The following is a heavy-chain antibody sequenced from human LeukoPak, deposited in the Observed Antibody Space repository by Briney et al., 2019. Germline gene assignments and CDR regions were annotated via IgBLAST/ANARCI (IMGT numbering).Heavy chain of an antibody. D-gene: IGHD2-2*01. CDR3: ARDIFGLELVYCSSTSCYGAFDI. CDR1: GFTFSDYY. J-gene: IGHJ3*02. Sequence: GGSLRLSCAASGFTFSDYYMSWIRQAPGKGLEWVSYISSSGSTIYYADSVKGRFTISRDSAKNSLYLQMNSLRAEDTAVYYCARDIFGLELVYCSSTSCYGAFDIWGQGTMVTVSS. CDR2: ISSSGSTI. V-gene: IGHV3-11*01.